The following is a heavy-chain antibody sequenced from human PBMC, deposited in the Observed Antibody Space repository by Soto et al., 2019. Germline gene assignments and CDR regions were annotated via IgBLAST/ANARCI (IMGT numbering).Heavy chain of an antibody. CDR1: GFTFNSYW. CDR3: ARGIRNYYGVDV. J-gene: IGHJ6*02. Sequence: QPGGSLRLSCAASGFTFNSYWMHWVRQAPGKGLLWVSRINGDGGTTNYADSVKGRFTISRDNAMNTVYLQMNNLRVEDTAVYYCARGIRNYYGVDVWGQGTTVTVSS. V-gene: IGHV3-74*01. CDR2: INGDGGTT. D-gene: IGHD2-15*01.